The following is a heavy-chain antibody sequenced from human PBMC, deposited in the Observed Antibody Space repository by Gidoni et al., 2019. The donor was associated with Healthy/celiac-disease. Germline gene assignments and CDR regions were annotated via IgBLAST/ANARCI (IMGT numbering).Heavy chain of an antibody. CDR3: ARAGRAAVAVRGGAFDI. D-gene: IGHD6-19*01. J-gene: IGHJ3*02. V-gene: IGHV1-18*04. CDR1: GYTFTSYG. Sequence: QVQLVQSGAEVKKPGASVKVSCKAPGYTFTSYGISWVRQAPGQGLEWMGWISAYNGNTNYAQKLQGRVNMTTDTSTSTAYMELRSLRSDDTAVYYCARAGRAAVAVRGGAFDIWGQGTMVTVSS. CDR2: ISAYNGNT.